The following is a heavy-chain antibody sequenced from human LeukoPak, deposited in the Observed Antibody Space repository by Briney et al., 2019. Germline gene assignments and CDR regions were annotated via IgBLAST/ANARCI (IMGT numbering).Heavy chain of an antibody. CDR3: ARTYDYAYAFDI. D-gene: IGHD4-17*01. CDR2: ISSSSDYI. V-gene: IGHV3-21*01. CDR1: GFTFSTYS. J-gene: IGHJ3*02. Sequence: GGSLRLSCAASGFTFSTYSMNWVRQAPGKGLEWVSSISSSSDYIYNADSVKGRFTISRDNAKNSLYLQMNSLRAGDTAVYYCARTYDYAYAFDIWGQGTMVTVSS.